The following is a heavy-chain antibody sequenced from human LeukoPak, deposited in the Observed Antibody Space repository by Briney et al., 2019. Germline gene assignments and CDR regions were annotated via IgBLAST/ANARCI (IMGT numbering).Heavy chain of an antibody. J-gene: IGHJ4*02. CDR3: AKDPAHRVILWFGELGVGYFDY. Sequence: GGSLRLSCAASGFTFSSYGMHWVRQAPGKGLEWVAVISYDGSNKYYADSVKGRFTISRDNSKNTLYLQMNSLRAEDTAVYYCAKDPAHRVILWFGELGVGYFDYWGQGTLVTVSS. CDR1: GFTFSSYG. D-gene: IGHD3-10*01. V-gene: IGHV3-30*18. CDR2: ISYDGSNK.